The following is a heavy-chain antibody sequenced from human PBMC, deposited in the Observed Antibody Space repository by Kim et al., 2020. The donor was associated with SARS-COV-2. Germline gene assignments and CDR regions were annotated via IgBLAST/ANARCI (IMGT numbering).Heavy chain of an antibody. V-gene: IGHV4-39*01. J-gene: IGHJ6*04. D-gene: IGHD6-19*01. CDR3: ARLPHRIAVAAV. Sequence: YYNPSLKSRDTISVDTSKNQFSLKLSSETAADTAVYYCARLPHRIAVAAVWGKGTTVTVSS.